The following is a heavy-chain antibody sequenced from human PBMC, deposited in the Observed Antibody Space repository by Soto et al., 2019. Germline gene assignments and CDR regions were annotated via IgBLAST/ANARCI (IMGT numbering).Heavy chain of an antibody. Sequence: SETQSLTYTVSGGSISSSSYYWGWIRQPPGKGLEWIGSMSYSGSTYYNPSLKSRITISVDTSENQFSLKLSSETDEDTSVSHCARNLRFTSTSPYRSSTGSSRSWLDYCVHGTLVTVSS. CDR3: ARNLRFTSTSPYRSSTGSSRSWLDY. CDR1: GGSISSSSYY. J-gene: IGHJ4*01. CDR2: MSYSGST. D-gene: IGHD6-13*01. V-gene: IGHV4-39*01.